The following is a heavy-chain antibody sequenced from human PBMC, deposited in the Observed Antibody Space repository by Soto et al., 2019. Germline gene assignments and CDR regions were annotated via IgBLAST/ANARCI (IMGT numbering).Heavy chain of an antibody. J-gene: IGHJ5*01. CDR1: GGSVSSGSYY. CDR2: IYYSGST. V-gene: IGHV4-61*01. Sequence: SETLSLTCTVSGGSVSSGSYYWSWIRQPPGKGLEWIGYIYYSGSTNYNPSLKSRVTISVDTSKNQFSLKLSSVTAADTAVYCGARHYSCDGYSIGWYVSYCFLSWCQTTLVTVFS. CDR3: ARHYSCDGYSIGWYVSYCFLS. D-gene: IGHD6-19*01.